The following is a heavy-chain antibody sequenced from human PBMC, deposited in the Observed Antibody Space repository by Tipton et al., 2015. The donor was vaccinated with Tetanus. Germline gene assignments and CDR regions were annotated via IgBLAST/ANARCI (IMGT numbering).Heavy chain of an antibody. J-gene: IGHJ6*02. CDR2: IDPNSGGT. V-gene: IGHV1-2*02. Sequence: QVQLVQSGAEVKKPGASVKVSCKASGYTFTGYYIYWVRQAPGQGLEWMGWIDPNSGGTIYAQKFQGRVTMTRDTSISTAYVELRRLSSDDTAVYYCARDRGDYIYYGMDVWGPGTTVTVSS. CDR1: GYTFTGYY. CDR3: ARDRGDYIYYGMDV.